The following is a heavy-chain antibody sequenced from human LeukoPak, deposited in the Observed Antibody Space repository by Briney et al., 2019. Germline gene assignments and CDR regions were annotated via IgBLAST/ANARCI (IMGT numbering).Heavy chain of an antibody. V-gene: IGHV3-23*01. CDR3: AKAGPNYYYDSSGYYSVAYYYYGMDV. D-gene: IGHD3-22*01. Sequence: PTGGSLRLSCAASGFTFSSYSMNWVRQAPGKGLEWVSAISGSGGSTYYADSVKGRFTISRDNSKNTLYLQMNSLRAEDTAVYYCAKAGPNYYYDSSGYYSVAYYYYGMDVWGQGTTVTVSS. CDR2: ISGSGGST. CDR1: GFTFSSYS. J-gene: IGHJ6*02.